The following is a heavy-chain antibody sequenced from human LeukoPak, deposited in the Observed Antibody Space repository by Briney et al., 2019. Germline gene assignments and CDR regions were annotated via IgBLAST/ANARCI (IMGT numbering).Heavy chain of an antibody. J-gene: IGHJ4*02. V-gene: IGHV1-2*02. CDR1: GYTFTGYY. CDR2: INPNSGGT. CDR3: ARVESSGWSFDY. Sequence: ASVKVSCKASGYTFTGYYMHWVRQAPGQGLGWMGWINPNSGGTNYAQKFQGRVTMTRDTSISTAYMERSRLRSDDTAVYYCARVESSGWSFDYWGQRTLVTVSS. D-gene: IGHD6-19*01.